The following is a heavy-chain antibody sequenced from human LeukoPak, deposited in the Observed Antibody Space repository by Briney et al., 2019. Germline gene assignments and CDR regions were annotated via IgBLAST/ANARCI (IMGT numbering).Heavy chain of an antibody. CDR1: GGSISSSTYY. D-gene: IGHD2-15*01. Sequence: PSETLSLTCTVSGGSISSSTYYWGWIRQPPGKGLEWIGSIYCSGSTYYNPSLKSRVTISVDTSKNQFSLKLSSVTAADTAVYYCARVVVVVTTWVFPYSDYWGQGTLVTVSS. J-gene: IGHJ4*02. V-gene: IGHV4-39*01. CDR2: IYCSGST. CDR3: ARVVVVVTTWVFPYSDY.